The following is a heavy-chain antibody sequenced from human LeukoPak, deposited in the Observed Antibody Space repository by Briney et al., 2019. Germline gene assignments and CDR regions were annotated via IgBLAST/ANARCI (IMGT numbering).Heavy chain of an antibody. CDR3: ARPHINYYDSSGYFS. Sequence: GGSLRLSCAASGFTFSSYSMNWVRQAPGKGLEWVANIKQDGSEKYYVDSVKGRFTISRDNAKNSLYLQMNSLRAEDTAVYYCARPHINYYDSSGYFSWGQGTLVTVSS. J-gene: IGHJ5*02. V-gene: IGHV3-7*01. D-gene: IGHD3-22*01. CDR2: IKQDGSEK. CDR1: GFTFSSYS.